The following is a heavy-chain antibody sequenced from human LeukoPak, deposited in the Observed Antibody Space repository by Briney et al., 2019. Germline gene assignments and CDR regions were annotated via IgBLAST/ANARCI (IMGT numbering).Heavy chain of an antibody. Sequence: GGSLRLSCAASGFTFSSYWMGWVRQAPGKGLEWVANIKQDGSEMYYVDSVKGRFTISRDNAKNSLYLQMNSLRAEDTAVYYCARDRTGGGYRGVLDYWGQGTLVTVSS. CDR3: ARDRTGGGYRGVLDY. CDR2: IKQDGSEM. J-gene: IGHJ4*02. D-gene: IGHD3-22*01. V-gene: IGHV3-7*03. CDR1: GFTFSSYW.